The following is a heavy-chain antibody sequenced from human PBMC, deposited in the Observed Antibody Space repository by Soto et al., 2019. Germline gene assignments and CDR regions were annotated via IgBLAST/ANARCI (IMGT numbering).Heavy chain of an antibody. Sequence: SETLSLTCTVSGGSISTYYWSWILQPPRKGLEWIGSIYYSGSTYYNPSLKSRVTISVDTSKNQFSLKLSSVTAADTAVYYCARHTRSGSGWYPHDDYWGQGTLVTVSS. J-gene: IGHJ4*02. D-gene: IGHD6-19*01. V-gene: IGHV4-59*05. CDR3: ARHTRSGSGWYPHDDY. CDR1: GGSISTYY. CDR2: IYYSGST.